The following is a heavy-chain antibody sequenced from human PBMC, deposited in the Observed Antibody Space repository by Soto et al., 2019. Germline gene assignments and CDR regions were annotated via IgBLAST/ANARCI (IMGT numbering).Heavy chain of an antibody. J-gene: IGHJ4*02. CDR1: GFTFSSYS. CDR2: ISSSSSYI. V-gene: IGHV3-21*01. Sequence: GGSLRLSCAASGFTFSSYSMNWVRQAPGKGLEWVSSISSSSSYIYYADSVKGRFTISRDNAKNSLYLQMNSLRAEDTAVYYCARDRTLWGGDCFDYWGQGTLVTVSS. D-gene: IGHD2-21*01. CDR3: ARDRTLWGGDCFDY.